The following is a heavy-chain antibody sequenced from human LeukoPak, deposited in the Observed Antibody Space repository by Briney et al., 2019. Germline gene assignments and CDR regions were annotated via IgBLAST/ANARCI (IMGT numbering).Heavy chain of an antibody. CDR3: ARETVTTVLDY. D-gene: IGHD4-17*01. CDR1: GGSISSYY. Sequence: PSETLSLTCTVSGGSISSYYWSWIRQPPGKGLDWIGYIYYSGSTNYNPSLKSRVTISVDTSKNQFSLKLSSVTAADTAVYYCARETVTTVLDYWGQGTLVTVSS. V-gene: IGHV4-59*12. J-gene: IGHJ4*02. CDR2: IYYSGST.